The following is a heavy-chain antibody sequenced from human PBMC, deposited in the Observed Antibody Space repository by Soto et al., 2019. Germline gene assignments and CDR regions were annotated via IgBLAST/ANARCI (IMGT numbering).Heavy chain of an antibody. CDR3: ARDTDSSGYPYYYYGMDV. D-gene: IGHD3-22*01. CDR2: IIPIFGTA. J-gene: IGHJ6*02. Sequence: QVQLVQSGAEVKKPGSSVKVSCKASGGTFSSYAISWVRQAPGQGLEWMGGIIPIFGTANYAQKIQGRVTITADESTSTAYMELSSLRSEDTAVYYCARDTDSSGYPYYYYGMDVWGQGTTVTVSS. V-gene: IGHV1-69*01. CDR1: GGTFSSYA.